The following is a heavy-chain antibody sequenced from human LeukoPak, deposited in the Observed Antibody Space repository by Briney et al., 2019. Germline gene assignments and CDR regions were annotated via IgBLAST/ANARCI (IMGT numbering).Heavy chain of an antibody. V-gene: IGHV3-30*01. D-gene: IGHD6-19*01. CDR3: ARDYEAVAGKKGGFDY. Sequence: PGRSLRLSCAASGFTFSSYAMHWVRQAPGKGLEWVAVISYDGSNKYYADSVKGRFTISRDNSKNTLYLQMNSLRAEDTAVYYCARDYEAVAGKKGGFDYWGQGTLVTVSS. CDR2: ISYDGSNK. CDR1: GFTFSSYA. J-gene: IGHJ4*02.